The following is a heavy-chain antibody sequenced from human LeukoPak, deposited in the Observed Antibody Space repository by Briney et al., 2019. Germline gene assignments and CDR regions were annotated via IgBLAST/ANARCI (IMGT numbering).Heavy chain of an antibody. Sequence: GASVTVSFKSSGYIFINYGISWLRQAPGQGLEWMGWINPNSGDTKYAQKFQGRVTMTRDTSISTAYMELSRLRSDDTPMYYCAIFSWVSTWSLTDYWGQGTLVTVSS. J-gene: IGHJ4*02. V-gene: IGHV1-2*02. D-gene: IGHD6-13*01. CDR2: INPNSGDT. CDR1: GYIFINYG. CDR3: AIFSWVSTWSLTDY.